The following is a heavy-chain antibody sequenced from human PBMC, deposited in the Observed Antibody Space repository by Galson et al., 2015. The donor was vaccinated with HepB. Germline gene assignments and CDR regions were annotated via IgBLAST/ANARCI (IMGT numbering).Heavy chain of an antibody. V-gene: IGHV3-23*01. Sequence: SLRLSCAATGLTLTTYAMSWARQTPGKGLQWVSTILAYGGTTYYTDSVKGRFTISRDISKNTVYLQMNNLGAEDTAVYYCASIRTNWNDDYWGQGTLVTVSS. CDR2: ILAYGGTT. D-gene: IGHD1-1*01. CDR3: ASIRTNWNDDY. J-gene: IGHJ4*02. CDR1: GLTLTTYA.